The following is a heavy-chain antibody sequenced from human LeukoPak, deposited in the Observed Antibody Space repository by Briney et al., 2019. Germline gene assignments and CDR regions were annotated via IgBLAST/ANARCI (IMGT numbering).Heavy chain of an antibody. CDR3: ARIEYSSSTPVDYYYYGMDV. D-gene: IGHD6-6*01. J-gene: IGHJ6*02. CDR1: GYSFTSYW. Sequence: GESLKISCKGSGYSFTSYWISWVRQMPGKGLEWMGRIDPSDSYTNYSPSFRGHVTISADKSTSTAYLQWSSLKASDTAMYYCARIEYSSSTPVDYYYYGMDVWGQGTTVTVSS. V-gene: IGHV5-10-1*01. CDR2: IDPSDSYT.